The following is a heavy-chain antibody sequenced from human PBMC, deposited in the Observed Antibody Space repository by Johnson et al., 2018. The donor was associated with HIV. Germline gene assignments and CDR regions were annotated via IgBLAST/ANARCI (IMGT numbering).Heavy chain of an antibody. Sequence: VQLVESGGGLVQPGGSLRLSCAASGFTFSGYWVYWVRQAPGKGLVWVSRINPDGSSTDYADSVKGRFTISGDNAKNTLYLQMNSLRAEDTAVYYCAKGRSPRIQLRTWAFDIWGQGTMVIVSS. CDR1: GFTFSGYW. D-gene: IGHD5-18*01. J-gene: IGHJ3*02. V-gene: IGHV3-74*02. CDR3: AKGRSPRIQLRTWAFDI. CDR2: INPDGSST.